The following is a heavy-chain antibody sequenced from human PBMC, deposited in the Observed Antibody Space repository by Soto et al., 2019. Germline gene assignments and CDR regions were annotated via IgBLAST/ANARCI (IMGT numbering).Heavy chain of an antibody. CDR2: ISGYNGNK. V-gene: IGHV1-18*01. Sequence: QAQLVQSGAEVKKPGASVKVSCKASGYTFSSYGITWVRQAPGQGLEWMAWISGYNGNKNYAQNLQGRVTMTTDTSTNTAYMELRCLRSDDTAVYYCARDDFVVRGVYYYYGMDVWGQGTTVTVSS. D-gene: IGHD3-10*01. J-gene: IGHJ6*02. CDR3: ARDDFVVRGVYYYYGMDV. CDR1: GYTFSSYG.